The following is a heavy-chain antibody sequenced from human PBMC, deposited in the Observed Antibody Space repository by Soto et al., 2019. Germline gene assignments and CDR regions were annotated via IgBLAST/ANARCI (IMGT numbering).Heavy chain of an antibody. D-gene: IGHD2-15*01. CDR3: ARDRVYCSGGSCYSPLNLYDY. CDR2: INSDGSST. Sequence: GGSLRLSCAASGFTFSSYWMHWVRQAPGKGLVWVSRINSDGSSTSYADYVKGRFTISRDNAKNTLYLQMNSLRAEDTAVYYCARDRVYCSGGSCYSPLNLYDYWGQGTLVTVSS. V-gene: IGHV3-74*01. J-gene: IGHJ4*02. CDR1: GFTFSSYW.